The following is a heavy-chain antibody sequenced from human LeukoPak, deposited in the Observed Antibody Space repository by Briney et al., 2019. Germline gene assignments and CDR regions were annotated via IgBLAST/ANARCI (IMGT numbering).Heavy chain of an antibody. CDR2: IKQDGNDK. Sequence: GRSLRLSCAASGFTFSSYGMHWVRQAPGKGLEWVANIKQDGNDKYYVDSVRGRFTISRDNAKNSLYLQMNSLRVEDTAVYYCASRIVGTPDYFDYWGQGTLVTVSS. V-gene: IGHV3-7*01. CDR3: ASRIVGTPDYFDY. CDR1: GFTFSSYG. J-gene: IGHJ4*02. D-gene: IGHD1-26*01.